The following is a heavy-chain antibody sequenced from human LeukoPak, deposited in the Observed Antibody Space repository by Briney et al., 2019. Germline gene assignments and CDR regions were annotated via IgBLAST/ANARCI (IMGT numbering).Heavy chain of an antibody. Sequence: GGSLRLSCAASGFTFSSYWMHWVRQAPGKGLVWVSRINSDGSSTSYADSVKGRFIISRDNAKNTLYLQMNSLRAEDTAVYYCAREYYDSSGYTNRLYYFDYWGQGTLVTVSS. CDR1: GFTFSSYW. V-gene: IGHV3-74*01. CDR3: AREYYDSSGYTNRLYYFDY. D-gene: IGHD3-22*01. CDR2: INSDGSST. J-gene: IGHJ4*02.